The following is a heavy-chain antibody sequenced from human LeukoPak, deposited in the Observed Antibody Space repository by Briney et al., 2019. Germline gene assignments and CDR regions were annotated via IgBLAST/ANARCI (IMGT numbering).Heavy chain of an antibody. V-gene: IGHV3-20*04. CDR1: GFTFEDYG. CDR2: INWNGGST. CDR3: AREGYKGDYFDY. J-gene: IGHJ4*02. Sequence: GGSLRLSCAASGFTFEDYGMSWVRQAPGKGLEWVSGINWNGGSTGYADSVKGRFTISRDSAKNSLYLQMNSLRAEDTALYYCAREGYKGDYFDYWGQGTLVTVSS. D-gene: IGHD1-14*01.